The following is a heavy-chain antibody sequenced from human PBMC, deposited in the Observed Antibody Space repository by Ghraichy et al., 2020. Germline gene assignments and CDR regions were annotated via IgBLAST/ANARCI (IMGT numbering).Heavy chain of an antibody. J-gene: IGHJ2*01. CDR2: IYYSGNT. Sequence: SQTLSLTCTVSGTSISNNNWSWIRQPPGNGLEWIGYIYYSGNTNYNPSLKSRVTISVDTSKNQFSLKLSSVTAADTAVYYCARSGPYDYSGYWYFDLWGRGTLVTVSS. V-gene: IGHV4-59*01. CDR3: ARSGPYDYSGYWYFDL. CDR1: GTSISNNN. D-gene: IGHD3-22*01.